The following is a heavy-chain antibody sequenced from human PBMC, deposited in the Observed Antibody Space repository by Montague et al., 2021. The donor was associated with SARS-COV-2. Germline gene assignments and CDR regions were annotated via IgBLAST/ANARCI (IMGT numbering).Heavy chain of an antibody. V-gene: IGHV4-59*01. Sequence: SETLSLTCTVSGGSISSYYWSWTRQPPGKGKERIGYIYYSGSTTYNSSLKSRVTISVDTSKNQFSLKLSSVTAADTAVYYCARRSLGYCSGGSCYYGFDLWGQGTLVTVSS. J-gene: IGHJ5*02. CDR3: ARRSLGYCSGGSCYYGFDL. CDR1: GGSISSYY. D-gene: IGHD2-15*01. CDR2: IYYSGST.